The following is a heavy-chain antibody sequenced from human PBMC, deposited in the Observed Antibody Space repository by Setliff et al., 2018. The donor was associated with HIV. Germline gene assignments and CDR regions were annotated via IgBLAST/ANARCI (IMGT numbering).Heavy chain of an antibody. D-gene: IGHD6-25*01. CDR2: IYYSGST. Sequence: NPSETLSLTCTISGGSVSSYYWSWIRQPPGKGLEWIGSIYYSGSTYYNPSLKSRVTISVDTSKNQFSLKLSSVTAADTAVYYCASLSTPARYFDLWGRGTLVTVSS. V-gene: IGHV4-59*05. CDR3: ASLSTPARYFDL. CDR1: GGSVSSYY. J-gene: IGHJ2*01.